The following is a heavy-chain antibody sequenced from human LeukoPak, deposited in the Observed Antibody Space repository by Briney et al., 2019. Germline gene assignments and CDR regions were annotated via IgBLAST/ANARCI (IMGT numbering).Heavy chain of an antibody. D-gene: IGHD2-15*01. CDR3: ARGCSGGSCYSTRRIYYYYYMDV. CDR2: IYYSGST. J-gene: IGHJ6*03. Sequence: SETLSLTCTVSGGSISGSSYYWGWIRQPPGKGLEWIGSIYYSGSTYYNPSLKSRVTISVDTSKNQFSLKLSSVTAADTAVYYCARGCSGGSCYSTRRIYYYYYMDVWGKGTTVTVSS. V-gene: IGHV4-39*07. CDR1: GGSISGSSYY.